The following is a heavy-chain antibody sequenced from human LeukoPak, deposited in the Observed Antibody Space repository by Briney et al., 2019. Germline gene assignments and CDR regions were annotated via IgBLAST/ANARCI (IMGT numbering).Heavy chain of an antibody. CDR3: ARVGGSGWFDY. CDR1: GVSVSSDSYS. Sequence: SETLSLTCTVSGVSVSSDSYSWSRIRQPPGKGLEYIGHIYYTGSTNYNPSLKSRVTISVDTSRNQFSLKLSSVTAADTAVYFCARVGGSGWFDYWGQGTLVTVSS. V-gene: IGHV4-61*01. J-gene: IGHJ4*02. CDR2: IYYTGST. D-gene: IGHD6-19*01.